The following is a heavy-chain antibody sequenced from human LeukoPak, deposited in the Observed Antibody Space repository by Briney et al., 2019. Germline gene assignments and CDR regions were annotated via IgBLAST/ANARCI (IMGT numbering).Heavy chain of an antibody. CDR2: ISGSGGST. J-gene: IGHJ4*02. Sequence: QPGGSLRLSCAASGFTFSSYAMSWVRQAPGKGLEWVSAISGSGGSTYYADSVKGRFTIPRDNSKNTLYLQMNSLRAEDTAVYYCAKVPLWFGGVDVDYWGQGTLVTVSS. D-gene: IGHD3-10*01. CDR3: AKVPLWFGGVDVDY. V-gene: IGHV3-23*01. CDR1: GFTFSSYA.